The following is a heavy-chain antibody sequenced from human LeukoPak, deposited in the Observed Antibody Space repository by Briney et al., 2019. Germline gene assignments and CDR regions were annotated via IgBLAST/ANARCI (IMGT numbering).Heavy chain of an antibody. D-gene: IGHD1-26*01. Sequence: PSETLSLTCIVSGGSISSFYWSWIRQPPGKGLEWIGYIYYSGSTNYNPSLKSRVTISVDTSKNQFSLKLSSVTAADTAVYFCARAPLSGTYYTDAFDIWGQGTMVTVSS. J-gene: IGHJ3*02. CDR3: ARAPLSGTYYTDAFDI. V-gene: IGHV4-59*12. CDR2: IYYSGST. CDR1: GGSISSFY.